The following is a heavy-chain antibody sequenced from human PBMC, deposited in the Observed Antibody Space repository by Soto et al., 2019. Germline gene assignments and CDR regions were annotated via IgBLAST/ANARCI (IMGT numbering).Heavy chain of an antibody. J-gene: IGHJ6*02. V-gene: IGHV3-30*18. CDR2: ISYDGSNK. CDR1: GFTFSSYG. D-gene: IGHD6-19*01. Sequence: GGSLRLSCAASGFTFSSYGMHWVRQAPGKGLEWVAVISYDGSNKYYADSVKGRFTISRDNSKNTLYLQMNSLRAEDTAVYYCAKDLYSSGWYSYYYGMDVWGQGTTVTVSS. CDR3: AKDLYSSGWYSYYYGMDV.